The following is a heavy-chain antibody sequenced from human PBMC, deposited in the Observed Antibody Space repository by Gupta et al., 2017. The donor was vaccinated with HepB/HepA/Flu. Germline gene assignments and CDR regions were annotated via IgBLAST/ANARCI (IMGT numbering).Heavy chain of an antibody. Sequence: QVQLVQSGAEVKKPGASVKVSCKPSGYTFTDCYFHWVRQAPGQGLEWMGWINPYSGATMYAQKFQGRVTLTRDTAISTAYMEMTRLTSDDTAIYYCARGSPHDYTATDYWGQGTLVTVSS. J-gene: IGHJ4*02. V-gene: IGHV1-2*02. D-gene: IGHD4-11*01. CDR1: GYTFTDCY. CDR3: ARGSPHDYTATDY. CDR2: INPYSGAT.